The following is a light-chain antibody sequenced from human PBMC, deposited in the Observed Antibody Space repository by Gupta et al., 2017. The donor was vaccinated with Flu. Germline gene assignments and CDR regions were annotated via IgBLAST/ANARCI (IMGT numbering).Light chain of an antibody. Sequence: EIATLACRASQSVSNSDLAGYQQKPGQAPRRLIYGASSRATGIPDRFRGSGSGTDFTLTISRLEPEDFAVYYCHQYGSSPRTFGQGTKVEIK. V-gene: IGKV3-20*01. CDR3: HQYGSSPRT. J-gene: IGKJ1*01. CDR1: QSVSNSD. CDR2: GAS.